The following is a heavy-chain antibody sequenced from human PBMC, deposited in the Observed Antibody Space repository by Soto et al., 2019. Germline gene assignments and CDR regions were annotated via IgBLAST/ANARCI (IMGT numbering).Heavy chain of an antibody. J-gene: IGHJ6*02. V-gene: IGHV3-11*05. CDR3: VREDYYGMDV. CDR2: ITSSSDYT. CDR1: GFTFSAYY. Sequence: QEQLVESGGGLVRPGGSLRLSCAASGFTFSAYYMTWMRQAPGKGLEWVSYITSSSDYTNYAGSVKGRFTISRDNAKNSLYLQMNSLSVEDTAVYYCVREDYYGMDVWGQGTTVTFSS.